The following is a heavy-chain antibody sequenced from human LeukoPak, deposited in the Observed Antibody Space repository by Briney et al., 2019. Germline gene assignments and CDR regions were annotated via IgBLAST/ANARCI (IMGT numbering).Heavy chain of an antibody. J-gene: IGHJ4*02. CDR2: IYPGDSDT. D-gene: IGHD2-15*01. V-gene: IGHV5-51*01. Sequence: PGESLKTSCKGSGYSFIRNWIGWVRQMPGKGLEWMTIIYPGDSDTRYSPSFQGQVTISADKSISTAYLQWSSPTASDTAMYYCARLGTSATYFEFWGQGTLVTVSS. CDR3: ARLGTSATYFEF. CDR1: GYSFIRNW.